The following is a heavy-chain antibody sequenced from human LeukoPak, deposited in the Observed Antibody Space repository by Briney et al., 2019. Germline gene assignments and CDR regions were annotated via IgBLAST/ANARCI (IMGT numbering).Heavy chain of an antibody. Sequence: PGGSLRLSCATSGFPFSPYTVNWVRQAPGKGLEWIGEINHSGSTNYNPSLKSRVTISVDTSKNQFSLKLSSVTAADTAVYYCASAKYYSSGYYSYFDYWGQGTLVTVSS. CDR3: ASAKYYSSGYYSYFDY. CDR2: INHSGST. D-gene: IGHD3-22*01. CDR1: GFPFSPYT. J-gene: IGHJ4*02. V-gene: IGHV4-34*01.